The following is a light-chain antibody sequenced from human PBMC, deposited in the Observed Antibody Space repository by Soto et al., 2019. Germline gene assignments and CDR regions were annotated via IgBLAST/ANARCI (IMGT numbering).Light chain of an antibody. Sequence: DIQMTQSPSTLSASVGDRVTITCRASQSSSSWLAWYQQKPGKAPKLLIYDASSLESGVPSRFSGSGSGTEFTLTISSLQPDDFATYYCQQYNSHSGTFGQGTKVEIK. CDR3: QQYNSHSGT. J-gene: IGKJ1*01. CDR1: QSSSSW. V-gene: IGKV1-5*01. CDR2: DAS.